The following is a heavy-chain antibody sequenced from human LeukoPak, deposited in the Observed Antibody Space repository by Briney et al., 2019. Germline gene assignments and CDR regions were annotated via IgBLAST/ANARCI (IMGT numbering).Heavy chain of an antibody. J-gene: IGHJ6*02. V-gene: IGHV3-23*01. Sequence: GGSLRLSCAASGFTFSSYAMSWVRQAPGKGLEWVSAISGSGGNTYYADSVKGRFTISRDNSKNTLYLQMNSLRAEDTAVYYCAKSRRGFGYCSSTSCYTGLIYGMDVWGQGTTVTVSS. CDR1: GFTFSSYA. CDR3: AKSRRGFGYCSSTSCYTGLIYGMDV. CDR2: ISGSGGNT. D-gene: IGHD2-2*02.